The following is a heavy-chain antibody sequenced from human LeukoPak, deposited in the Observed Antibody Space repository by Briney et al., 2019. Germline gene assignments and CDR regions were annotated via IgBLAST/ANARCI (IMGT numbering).Heavy chain of an antibody. J-gene: IGHJ4*02. V-gene: IGHV3-74*01. Sequence: PGGTLRLSCAASGFTFSSYWMHWVRQPAGKGLVWVSRIHSDGSSTSYADFEKRGIIIPRNDTKNTLYLQVNRQSADHTPVYYGASWGARGVARTLLDFDYWGQGTLVTVSS. CDR3: ASWGARGVARTLLDFDY. CDR2: IHSDGSST. CDR1: GFTFSSYW. D-gene: IGHD3-16*01.